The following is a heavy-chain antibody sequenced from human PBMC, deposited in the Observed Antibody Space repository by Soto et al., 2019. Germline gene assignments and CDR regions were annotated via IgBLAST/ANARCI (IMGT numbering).Heavy chain of an antibody. J-gene: IGHJ4*02. Sequence: PWGSLRLSCAASGFTFSSYGMHWVRQAPGKGLEWVAVISYDGSNKYYADSVKGRLTISRDNSKNTLYLQMNSLRAEDTAVYYCAKPGEIAEAGQPWGGNYYFDYWGQGTLVTVSS. CDR3: AKPGEIAEAGQPWGGNYYFDY. CDR2: ISYDGSNK. D-gene: IGHD6-13*01. CDR1: GFTFSSYG. V-gene: IGHV3-30*18.